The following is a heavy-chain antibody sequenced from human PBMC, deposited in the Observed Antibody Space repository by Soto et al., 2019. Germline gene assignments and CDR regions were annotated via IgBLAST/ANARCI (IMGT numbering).Heavy chain of an antibody. Sequence: SVKVSCKASGYTFTSYYMHWVRQAPGQGLEWMGRIIPIFGRTNYAQKFQGRVTITADESTSTAYMELSSLRSEDTAVYYCALTTPRVPWGQGTLVTVSS. V-gene: IGHV1-69*13. D-gene: IGHD7-27*01. J-gene: IGHJ5*02. CDR3: ALTTPRVP. CDR2: IIPIFGRT. CDR1: GYTFTSYY.